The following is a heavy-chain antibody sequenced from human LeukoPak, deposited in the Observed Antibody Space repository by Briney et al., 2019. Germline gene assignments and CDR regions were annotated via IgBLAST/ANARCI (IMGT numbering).Heavy chain of an antibody. D-gene: IGHD2-15*01. Sequence: GGSLRLSCAASGFTFSSYWMSWVRQAPGKGLEWVANIKQDGSEKYYVDSVKGRFTISRDNAKNTLYLQMNSLRAEDTAVYYCARGRYYYYYGMDVWGQGTTVTVSS. CDR1: GFTFSSYW. J-gene: IGHJ6*02. CDR3: ARGRYYYYYGMDV. CDR2: IKQDGSEK. V-gene: IGHV3-7*01.